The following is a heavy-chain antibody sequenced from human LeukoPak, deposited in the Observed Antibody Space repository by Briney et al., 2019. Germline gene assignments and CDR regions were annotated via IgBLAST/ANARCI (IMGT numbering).Heavy chain of an antibody. Sequence: ASETLSLTCTVSGGSMSSGDYYWSWIRQPPGKGLEWIGYIYYSGSTYYNPSLKSRVTISVDTSKNQFSLKLSSVTAADTAVYYCARAPNDYSNAFDIWGQGTMVTVSS. CDR1: GGSMSSGDYY. CDR3: ARAPNDYSNAFDI. CDR2: IYYSGST. D-gene: IGHD4-11*01. J-gene: IGHJ3*02. V-gene: IGHV4-30-4*01.